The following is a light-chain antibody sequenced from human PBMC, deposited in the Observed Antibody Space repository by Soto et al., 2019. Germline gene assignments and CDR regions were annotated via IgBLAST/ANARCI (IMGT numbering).Light chain of an antibody. J-gene: IGLJ2*01. V-gene: IGLV2-14*01. CDR1: SSDVGGYNY. CDR3: SSYISINNLVA. CDR2: EVT. Sequence: QSALTQPASVSGSPGQSITISCTGTSSDVGGYNYVSWYQQHPGKAPKLIIYEVTNRPSGISNRFSASKSGDTASLTISGLQAEDEADYYCSSYISINNLVAFGGGTKLTVL.